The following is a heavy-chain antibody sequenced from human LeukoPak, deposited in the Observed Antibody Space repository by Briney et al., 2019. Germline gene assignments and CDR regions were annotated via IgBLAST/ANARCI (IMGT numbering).Heavy chain of an antibody. J-gene: IGHJ4*02. CDR3: AKGIAVAELYYFDC. D-gene: IGHD6-19*01. CDR1: GFTFSNYG. CDR2: VSYDGSNK. V-gene: IGHV3-30*18. Sequence: PGGSLRLSCAASGFTFSNYGMHWVRQAPGKGLEWVAVVSYDGSNKYYADSVKGRFTISRGNSKNTLYLQMNSLRAEDTAVYYCAKGIAVAELYYFDCWGQGTLVTVSS.